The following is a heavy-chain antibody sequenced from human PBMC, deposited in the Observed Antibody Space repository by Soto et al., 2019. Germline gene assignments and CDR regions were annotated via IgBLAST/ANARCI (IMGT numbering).Heavy chain of an antibody. Sequence: PGGSLRLSCAASGFTFSSYWMSWVRQAPGKGLEWVANIKQEGSETYYVDSVKGRFTISRDNSKNTLNLQMSSLRAEDTAVYYCVRDFWGFDYWGQGTLVTVSS. D-gene: IGHD3-16*01. CDR2: IKQEGSET. J-gene: IGHJ4*02. CDR3: VRDFWGFDY. CDR1: GFTFSSYW. V-gene: IGHV3-7*01.